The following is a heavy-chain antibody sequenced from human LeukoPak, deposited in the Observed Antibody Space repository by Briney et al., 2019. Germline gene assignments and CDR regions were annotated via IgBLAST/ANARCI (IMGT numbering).Heavy chain of an antibody. V-gene: IGHV3-23*01. CDR1: GFTFSSYA. J-gene: IGHJ3*02. Sequence: GGSLRLSCAASGFTFSSYAMSWVRQAPGKGLEWASAISGSGGSTYYADSVKGRFTISRDNSKNTLYLQMNSLRAEDTAVYYCNLLPAAYSRAFDIWGQGTMVTVSS. CDR3: NLLPAAYSRAFDI. D-gene: IGHD2-2*01. CDR2: ISGSGGST.